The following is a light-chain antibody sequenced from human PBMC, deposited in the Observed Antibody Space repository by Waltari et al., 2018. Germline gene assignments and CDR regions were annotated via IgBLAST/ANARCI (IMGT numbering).Light chain of an antibody. CDR2: EVS. CDR3: SSFTYTTTLV. V-gene: IGLV2-14*01. CDR1: RRDVGGYGQ. Sequence: QSALTQPASVSGSLGQSITISCTGIRRDVGGYGQVSWYQQHPGKAPELIIYEVSKRPSGVSDRFSGSKSGNTASLTISGLQADDEADFYCSSFTYTTTLVFGGGTKLTVL. J-gene: IGLJ3*02.